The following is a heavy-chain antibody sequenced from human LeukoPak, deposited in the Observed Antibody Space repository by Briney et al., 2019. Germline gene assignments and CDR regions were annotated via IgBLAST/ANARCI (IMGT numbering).Heavy chain of an antibody. CDR1: GGSFSGYY. D-gene: IGHD3-3*01. V-gene: IGHV4-34*01. Sequence: SETLSLTCAVYGGSFSGYYWSWIRQPPGKGLEWIGEINHSGSTNYNPSLKSRVTISVDTSKNQFSLKLSSVTAADTAVYYCARSKPYDFWSGYYPTLYGMDVWGQGTTVTVSS. CDR3: ARSKPYDFWSGYYPTLYGMDV. CDR2: INHSGST. J-gene: IGHJ6*02.